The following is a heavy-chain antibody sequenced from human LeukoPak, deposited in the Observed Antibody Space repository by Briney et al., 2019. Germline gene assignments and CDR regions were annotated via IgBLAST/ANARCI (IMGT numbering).Heavy chain of an antibody. D-gene: IGHD5-12*01. J-gene: IGHJ6*03. V-gene: IGHV3-7*01. CDR1: GFTFSSYW. CDR3: ARTGIVATYYYYYYMDV. CDR2: IKQDGSEK. Sequence: SGGSLRLSCAASGFTFSSYWMSWVRQAPGKGLEWVANIKQDGSEKYYVDSVKGRFTISRDNAKNSLYLQMNSLRAEDTAVYYCARTGIVATYYYYYYMDVWGKGTTVTVSS.